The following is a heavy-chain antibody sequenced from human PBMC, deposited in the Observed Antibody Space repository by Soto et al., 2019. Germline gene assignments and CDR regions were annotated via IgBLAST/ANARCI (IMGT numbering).Heavy chain of an antibody. CDR2: IYYSGST. V-gene: IGHV4-39*01. CDR1: GGSISSSSYY. J-gene: IGHJ3*02. Sequence: PSETLSLTCTVSGGSISSSSYYLGWIRQPPGKGLEWIGSIYYSGSTYYNPSLKSRVTISVDTSKNQFSLKLSSVIAADTAVYYCARHNSPYYYDSSGLVAFAFDIWGQGTMVTVSS. D-gene: IGHD3-22*01. CDR3: ARHNSPYYYDSSGLVAFAFDI.